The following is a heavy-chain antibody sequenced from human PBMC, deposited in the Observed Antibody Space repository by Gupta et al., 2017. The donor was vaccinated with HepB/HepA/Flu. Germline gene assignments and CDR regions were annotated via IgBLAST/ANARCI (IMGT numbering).Heavy chain of an antibody. V-gene: IGHV4-34*01. D-gene: IGHD1-26*01. Sequence: QVQLPQWGAGLLKPSETLSLTCSVIGGSFSGYYRAWVRQPPGKGLEWIGEIHPSGSAHYNPSLGSRVTVSGDMSNNQLTLHLNSVTAADTAIYYCTAGLDQFKVGYWGQGTQVTVSS. CDR1: GGSFSGYY. CDR3: TAGLDQFKVGY. J-gene: IGHJ4*02. CDR2: IHPSGSA.